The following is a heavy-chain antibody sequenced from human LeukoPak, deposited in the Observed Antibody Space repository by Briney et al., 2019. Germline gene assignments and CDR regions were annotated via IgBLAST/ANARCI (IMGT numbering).Heavy chain of an antibody. CDR2: IYYSGST. CDR1: GGSISSYY. CDR3: ARESFYAFDI. J-gene: IGHJ3*02. D-gene: IGHD3-16*01. V-gene: IGHV4-59*01. Sequence: PSETLSLTCTVSGGSISSYYWSWIRQPPGKGLEWIGYIYYSGSTNYNPSLKSRVTISVDTSKNQFSLKLSSVTAVDTAVYYCARESFYAFDIWGQGTMVTVSS.